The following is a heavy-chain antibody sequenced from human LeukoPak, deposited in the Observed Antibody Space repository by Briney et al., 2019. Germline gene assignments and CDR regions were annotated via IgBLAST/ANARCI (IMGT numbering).Heavy chain of an antibody. J-gene: IGHJ4*02. CDR2: ISSSANTI. CDR1: GFTFSSYE. V-gene: IGHV3-48*03. D-gene: IGHD3-22*01. CDR3: ARDGRNYYDSSGYYRGYNYFDY. Sequence: QPGGSLRLSCAASGFTFSSYEMNWVRQTPGKWLEWVSYISSSANTITYADSVKGRFTISRDNAKNSLYLQMNSLRAEDTAVYYCARDGRNYYDSSGYYRGYNYFDYSGQGTLVTVSS.